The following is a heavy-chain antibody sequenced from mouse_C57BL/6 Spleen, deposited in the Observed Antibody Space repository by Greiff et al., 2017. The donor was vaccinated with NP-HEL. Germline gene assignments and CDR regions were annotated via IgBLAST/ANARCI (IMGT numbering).Heavy chain of an antibody. CDR3: ASPYDYDGGCAY. Sequence: VQLQQSGPELVKPGASVKISCKASGYTFTDYYMNWVKQSHGKSLEWIGDINPNNGGTSYNQKFKGKATLTVDKSSSTAYMELRSLTSEDSAVYYCASPYDYDGGCAYWGQGTLVTVSA. CDR2: INPNNGGT. D-gene: IGHD2-4*01. CDR1: GYTFTDYY. J-gene: IGHJ3*01. V-gene: IGHV1-26*01.